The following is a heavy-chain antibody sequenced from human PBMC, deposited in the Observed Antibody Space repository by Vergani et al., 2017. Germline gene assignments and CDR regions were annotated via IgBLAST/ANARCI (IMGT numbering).Heavy chain of an antibody. V-gene: IGHV4-59*01. CDR3: ARDFGGEWYFDL. J-gene: IGHJ2*01. Sequence: VLLQEPGAGLLKPSETLSLKCSVSGASIASFYWSWLRQSPGKGLEWIGYVFRYGNVNYNPSFNFRAAIDTSNNQLSLRLSSVTAADTADSYCARDFGGEWYFDLWGRGTFVTVSS. CDR2: VFRYGNV. D-gene: IGHD2-15*01. CDR1: GASIASFY.